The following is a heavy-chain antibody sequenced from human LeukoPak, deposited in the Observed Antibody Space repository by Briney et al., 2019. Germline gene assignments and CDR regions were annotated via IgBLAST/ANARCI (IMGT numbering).Heavy chain of an antibody. Sequence: SETLSLTCAVYGGSFSGCYWSWIRQPPGKGLEWIGEINHSGSTNYNPSLKSRVTISVDTSKNQFSLKLSSVTAEDTAVYNCARTTRYWGQGTLVTVSS. V-gene: IGHV4-34*01. CDR2: INHSGST. CDR1: GGSFSGCY. J-gene: IGHJ4*02. CDR3: ARTTRY. D-gene: IGHD2-15*01.